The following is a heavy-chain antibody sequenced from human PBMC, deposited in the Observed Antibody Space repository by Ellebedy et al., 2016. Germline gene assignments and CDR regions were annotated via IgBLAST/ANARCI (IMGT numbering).Heavy chain of an antibody. CDR2: ISSRGGHK. V-gene: IGHV3-21*01. CDR3: ARLIYGSGSYYNYYFDY. D-gene: IGHD3-10*01. Sequence: GGSLRLSCAASGFTFSDYSMNWVRQAPGEGLEWVSSISSRGGHKYYADSVKGRFTISRDNAKNSLYLQMNSLRAEDTAVYYCARLIYGSGSYYNYYFDYWGQGTLVTVSS. J-gene: IGHJ4*02. CDR1: GFTFSDYS.